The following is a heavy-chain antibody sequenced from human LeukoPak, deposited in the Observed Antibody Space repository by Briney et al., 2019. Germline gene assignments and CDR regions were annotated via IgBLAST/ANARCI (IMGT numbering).Heavy chain of an antibody. J-gene: IGHJ4*02. D-gene: IGHD3-22*01. CDR2: IYHSGST. CDR3: ARDSSGFYLEN. V-gene: IGHV4-59*12. CDR1: GGSISSYH. Sequence: SETLSLTCTVSGGSISSYHWSWIRQPPGKGLEWIGYIYHSGSTYYNPSLKSRATISVDRSKNQLSLKLSSVTAADTAVYYCARDSSGFYLENWGQGTLVTVSS.